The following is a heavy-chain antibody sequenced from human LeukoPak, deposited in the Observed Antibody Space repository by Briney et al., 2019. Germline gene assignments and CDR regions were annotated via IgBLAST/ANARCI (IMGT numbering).Heavy chain of an antibody. Sequence: PSETLSLTCAVYGGSFSGYYWSWIRQPPGKGLEWIGEINHSGSTNYNPSLKSRVTISVDTSKNQFSLKLSSVTAADTAVYYCAREEGIAARSGFFDYWGQGTLVTVSS. CDR2: INHSGST. V-gene: IGHV4-34*01. CDR1: GGSFSGYY. J-gene: IGHJ4*02. D-gene: IGHD6-6*01. CDR3: AREEGIAARSGFFDY.